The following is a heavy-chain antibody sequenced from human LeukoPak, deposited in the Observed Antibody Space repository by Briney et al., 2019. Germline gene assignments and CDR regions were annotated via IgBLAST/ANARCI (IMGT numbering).Heavy chain of an antibody. D-gene: IGHD1-14*01. J-gene: IGHJ4*02. V-gene: IGHV3-23*01. CDR1: GFTFSSYA. CDR3: ARGVEPLAANTLAY. Sequence: PGGSLRLSCAASGFTFSSYAMSWVRQAPGKGLEWVSAISDSGGSTYDADSVKGRFTISRDNSKNTLYLQMNSLRAEDTAVYYCARGVEPLAANTLAYWGQGTLVTVSS. CDR2: ISDSGGST.